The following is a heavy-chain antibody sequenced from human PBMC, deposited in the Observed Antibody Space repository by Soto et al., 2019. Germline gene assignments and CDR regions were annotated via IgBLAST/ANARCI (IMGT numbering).Heavy chain of an antibody. Sequence: SETLSLTCTVSGGSISSSSYYWGWIRQPPGKGLEWIGSIYYSGSTYYNPSLKSRVTISVDTSKNQFSLKLSSVTAADTAVYYCARIGVVPAAFSQSKHWFDPWGQGTLVTVSS. D-gene: IGHD2-2*01. J-gene: IGHJ5*02. V-gene: IGHV4-39*01. CDR1: GGSISSSSYY. CDR2: IYYSGST. CDR3: ARIGVVPAAFSQSKHWFDP.